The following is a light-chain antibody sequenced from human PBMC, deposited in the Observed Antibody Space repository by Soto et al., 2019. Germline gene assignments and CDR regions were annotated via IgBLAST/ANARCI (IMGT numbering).Light chain of an antibody. V-gene: IGKV3-15*01. J-gene: IGKJ1*01. CDR1: QSVTSD. CDR3: QQYEKWPWT. Sequence: EIVMTQSPATLSVSPGARAPLSCRASQSVTSDLAWYQQKPGQAPRLFIYRASTRATGIPARFSGSGSGTEFTLTISSLQSEDFALYYCQQYEKWPWTFGQGTKVDIK. CDR2: RAS.